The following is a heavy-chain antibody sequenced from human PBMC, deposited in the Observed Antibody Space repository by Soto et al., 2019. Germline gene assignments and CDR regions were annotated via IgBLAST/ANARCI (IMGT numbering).Heavy chain of an antibody. CDR3: AIYTPELFRSGD. V-gene: IGHV1-18*04. Sequence: ASVPVSCKAYDFSFTSHGISWVRQALGQGLEWMGWISLYNGYTNYAQQFQGRVTMTTDTSTSTAYRELRSLRSDDTAMYFCAIYTPELFRSGDWGHGTLATHSS. CDR1: DFSFTSHG. CDR2: ISLYNGYT. J-gene: IGHJ4*03. D-gene: IGHD3-10*01.